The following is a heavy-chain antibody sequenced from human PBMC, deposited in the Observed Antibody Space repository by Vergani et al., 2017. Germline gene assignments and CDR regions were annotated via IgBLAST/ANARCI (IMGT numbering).Heavy chain of an antibody. Sequence: QVQLVQSGAEVKKPGASVKVSCKASGYTFTGYYMHWVRQAPGQGLEWMGWINPNSGGTNYAQKLQGRVTMTTDTSTSTAYMELRSLRSDDTAVYYCARDSDIVVVPAAPPGYWGQGTLVTVSS. J-gene: IGHJ4*02. D-gene: IGHD2-2*01. CDR1: GYTFTGYY. V-gene: IGHV1-2*02. CDR3: ARDSDIVVVPAAPPGY. CDR2: INPNSGGT.